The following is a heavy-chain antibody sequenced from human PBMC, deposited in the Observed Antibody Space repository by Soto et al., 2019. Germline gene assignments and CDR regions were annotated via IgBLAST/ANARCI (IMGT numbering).Heavy chain of an antibody. Sequence: PSETLSLTCTVSGGSISSYYWSWIRQPAGKGLEWIGRIYTSGSTNYNPSLKSRVTMSVDTSKNQSSLKLSSVTAADTAVYYCARVRIAARTGAYGMDVWGQGTTVTVSS. CDR1: GGSISSYY. CDR2: IYTSGST. V-gene: IGHV4-4*07. J-gene: IGHJ6*02. CDR3: ARVRIAARTGAYGMDV. D-gene: IGHD6-6*01.